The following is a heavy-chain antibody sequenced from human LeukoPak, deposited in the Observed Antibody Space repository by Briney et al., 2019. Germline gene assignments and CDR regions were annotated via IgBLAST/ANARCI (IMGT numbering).Heavy chain of an antibody. V-gene: IGHV3-7*02. Sequence: GGSLRLSCAASGFTLSTYWMTWVRQAPRKGLEWVAAIKEDGSEKHYVDSMKGRLTISRDNAKNSLYLQMSSLRAEDAAVYYCARTTYGDSWGQGTLVTVSS. CDR1: GFTLSTYW. D-gene: IGHD1-1*01. CDR2: IKEDGSEK. CDR3: ARTTYGDS. J-gene: IGHJ4*02.